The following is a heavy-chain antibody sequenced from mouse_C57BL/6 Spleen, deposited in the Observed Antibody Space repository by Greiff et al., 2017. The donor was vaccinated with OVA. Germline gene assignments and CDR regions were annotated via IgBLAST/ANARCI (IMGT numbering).Heavy chain of an antibody. CDR2: ISDGGSYT. D-gene: IGHD2-10*01. CDR3: AREGAYYYFDY. Sequence: EVKVVESGGGLVKPGGSLKLSCAASGFTFSSYAMSWVRQTPEKRLEWVATISDGGSYTYYPDNVKGRFTISRDNAKNNLYLQMGHLKSEDTAMDYCAREGAYYYFDYWGQGTTLTVSS. J-gene: IGHJ2*01. V-gene: IGHV5-4*01. CDR1: GFTFSSYA.